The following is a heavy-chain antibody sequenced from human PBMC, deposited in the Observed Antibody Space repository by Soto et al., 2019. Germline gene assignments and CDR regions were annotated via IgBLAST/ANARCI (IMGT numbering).Heavy chain of an antibody. CDR2: ISSSSSYI. CDR3: ARPTIAAAGIYAFDI. J-gene: IGHJ3*02. Sequence: PGGSLRLSCAASGFTFSSYSMNWVRQAPGKGLEWVSSISSSSSYIYYADSVKGRFTISRDNAKNSLYLQMNSLRAEDTAVYYCARPTIAAAGIYAFDIWGQGTMVTVS. CDR1: GFTFSSYS. D-gene: IGHD6-13*01. V-gene: IGHV3-21*01.